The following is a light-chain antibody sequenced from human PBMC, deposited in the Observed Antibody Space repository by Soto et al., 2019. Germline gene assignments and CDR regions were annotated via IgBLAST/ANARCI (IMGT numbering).Light chain of an antibody. V-gene: IGKV1-12*01. CDR1: QGISSW. CDR2: AAS. CDR3: HQANGFPLT. J-gene: IGKJ4*01. Sequence: DIQMTQSPSSVSASGGDRVTITCRASQGISSWLAWYQQKPGKAPKLLIYAASSLQSGVPSRFSGSGSGTDFPLTISIMQAEAFATYYYHQANGFPLTFGGGTKVEIK.